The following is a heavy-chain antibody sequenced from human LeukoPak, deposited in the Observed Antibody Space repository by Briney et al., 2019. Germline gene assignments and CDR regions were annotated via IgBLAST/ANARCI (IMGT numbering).Heavy chain of an antibody. D-gene: IGHD3-10*01. CDR2: ISGSGGST. CDR1: GFTFSSYA. V-gene: IGHV3-23*01. J-gene: IGHJ4*02. CDR3: ARVTYGSGTYGAFDY. Sequence: GGSLRLSCAASGFTFSSYAMSWVRQAPGKGLEWVSAISGSGGSTYYADSVKGRFTISRDNSKNTLYLQMNSLRAEDTAVYYCARVTYGSGTYGAFDYWGQGTLVTVSS.